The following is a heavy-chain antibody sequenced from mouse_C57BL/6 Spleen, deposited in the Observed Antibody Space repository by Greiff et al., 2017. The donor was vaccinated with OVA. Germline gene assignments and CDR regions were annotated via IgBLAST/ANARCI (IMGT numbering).Heavy chain of an antibody. V-gene: IGHV1-26*01. CDR3: ARSGSILMDY. Sequence: EVQLQQSGPELVKPGASVKISCKASGYTFTDYYMNWVKQSHGKSLEWIGDINPNNGGTSYNQKFKGKATLTVDKSSSTAYMELRSLTSEDSAVYYCARSGSILMDYWGQGTSVTVSS. J-gene: IGHJ4*01. CDR1: GYTFTDYY. CDR2: INPNNGGT. D-gene: IGHD2-3*01.